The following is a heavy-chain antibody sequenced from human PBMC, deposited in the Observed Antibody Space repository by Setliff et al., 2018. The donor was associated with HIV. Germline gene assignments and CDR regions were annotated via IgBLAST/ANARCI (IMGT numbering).Heavy chain of an antibody. CDR3: ARDSGTVGADDY. CDR2: ISAGSSLI. J-gene: IGHJ4*02. Sequence: PGGSLRLSCAASGFTFSRYAMTWVRQAPGKGLEWVAYISAGSSLIYYVESVKGRFTIPRDNAKNSLYLQMNTLRTEDTAVYYCARDSGTVGADDYWGQGTLVTVSS. D-gene: IGHD1-26*01. CDR1: GFTFSRYA. V-gene: IGHV3-48*01.